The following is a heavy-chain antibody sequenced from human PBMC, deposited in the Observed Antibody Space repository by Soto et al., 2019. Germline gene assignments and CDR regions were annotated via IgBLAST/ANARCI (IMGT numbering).Heavy chain of an antibody. D-gene: IGHD6-13*01. CDR2: ISYDGSNK. J-gene: IGHJ3*02. V-gene: IGHV3-30*03. CDR3: ATGIAAAGNRAFDI. Sequence: PGGSLRLSCAASGFTFSSYGMHWVRQAPGKGLEWVAVISYDGSNKYYADSVKGRFTISRDNSKNTLYLQMNSLRAEDTAVYYCATGIAAAGNRAFDIWGQGTMVTV. CDR1: GFTFSSYG.